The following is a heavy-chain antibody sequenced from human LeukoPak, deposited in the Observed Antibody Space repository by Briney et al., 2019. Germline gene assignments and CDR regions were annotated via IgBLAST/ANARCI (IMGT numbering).Heavy chain of an antibody. Sequence: PGGSLRLSCAASGFTFDDYAMHWVRQAPGKGLEWVSGISWNSGSIGYADSVKGRFTISRDNSKNTLYLQMNSLRAEDTAVYYCASSYCSSTSCPMDVWGQGTTVTVSS. CDR2: ISWNSGSI. D-gene: IGHD2-2*01. V-gene: IGHV3-9*01. CDR1: GFTFDDYA. CDR3: ASSYCSSTSCPMDV. J-gene: IGHJ6*02.